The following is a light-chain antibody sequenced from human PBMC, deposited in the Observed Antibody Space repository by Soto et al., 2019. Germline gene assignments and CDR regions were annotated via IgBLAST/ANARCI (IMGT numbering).Light chain of an antibody. CDR3: RQYNNWPRA. CDR2: GSS. CDR1: QTISIN. Sequence: ERLMTQSPATLSVYPGERVTLSCRASQTISINLAWYQQKPGQAPRLLIYGSSIRATGISARFSGSGSGTEFTLTISSLQSEDLAVYYWRQYNNWPRAFGQGTKV. J-gene: IGKJ1*01. V-gene: IGKV3-15*01.